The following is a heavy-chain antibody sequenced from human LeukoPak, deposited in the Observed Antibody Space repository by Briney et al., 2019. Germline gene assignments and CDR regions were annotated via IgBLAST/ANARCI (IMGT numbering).Heavy chain of an antibody. CDR2: ITSSSRYI. J-gene: IGHJ4*02. Sequence: PGGSLRLSCAASGFTFSSYSMNWVRQVPGKGLEWVSCITSSSRYIYYADSVKGRFTISRDNAKNTLYLQMNSLRAEDTAVYYCTTAYYYDNSGHDYWGQGTLVTVSS. D-gene: IGHD3-22*01. CDR1: GFTFSSYS. V-gene: IGHV3-21*01. CDR3: TTAYYYDNSGHDY.